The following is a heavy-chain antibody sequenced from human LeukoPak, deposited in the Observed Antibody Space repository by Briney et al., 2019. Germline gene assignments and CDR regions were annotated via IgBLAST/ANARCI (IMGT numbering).Heavy chain of an antibody. Sequence: PGGSLRLSCAASGFTFSIYSMNWVRQAPGKGLEWVSLIYSGGGTYYADSVKGRFTISRGNSKNTLYLQMNSLRAEDTAVYYCARNYYDSSAYYYFDYWGQGTLVTVSS. CDR3: ARNYYDSSAYYYFDY. CDR1: GFTFSIYS. D-gene: IGHD3-22*01. V-gene: IGHV3-66*01. CDR2: IYSGGGT. J-gene: IGHJ4*02.